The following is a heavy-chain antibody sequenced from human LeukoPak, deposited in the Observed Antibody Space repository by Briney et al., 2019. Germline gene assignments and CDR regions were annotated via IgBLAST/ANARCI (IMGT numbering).Heavy chain of an antibody. D-gene: IGHD5-12*01. CDR1: GGSISSGGYY. CDR2: IFYSGST. J-gene: IGHJ4*02. Sequence: PSETLSLTCTVSGGSISSGGYYWSWIRQHPGKGLEWIGYIFYSGSTSYNPSLKSRVTLSVDTSKNQFSLKLSSVTAADTAVYYCARDIGGRYSGYDVSGGFDYWGQGTLVTVSS. V-gene: IGHV4-31*03. CDR3: ARDIGGRYSGYDVSGGFDY.